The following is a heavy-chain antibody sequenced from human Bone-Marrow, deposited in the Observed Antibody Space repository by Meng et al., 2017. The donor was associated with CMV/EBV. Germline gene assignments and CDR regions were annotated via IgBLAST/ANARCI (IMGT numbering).Heavy chain of an antibody. CDR2: IRFDATTK. J-gene: IGHJ3*02. CDR1: GFTFSSYA. D-gene: IGHD3-22*01. CDR3: AKDYVIVGNDAFDI. V-gene: IGHV3-30*02. Sequence: GGSLRLSCAASGFTFSSYAMHWVRQTPGKGLEWVAFIRFDATTKFYGDSVKGRFTISRDNSKDTLYLQMNSLRAEDTALYYCAKDYVIVGNDAFDIWGQGTMATVSS.